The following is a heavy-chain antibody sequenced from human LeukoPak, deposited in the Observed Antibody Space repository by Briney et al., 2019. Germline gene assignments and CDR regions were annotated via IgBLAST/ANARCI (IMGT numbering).Heavy chain of an antibody. V-gene: IGHV3-11*01. CDR3: AKWGDYDVLTGYYVSDF. Sequence: PGGSLRLSCAASGFTFSDYYMSWIRQAPGKGLEWVSYISSSGSTIYYADSVKGRFTISRDNAKNSLYLQMNSLRADDTAVYYCAKWGDYDVLTGYYVSDFWGQGTLVTVSS. CDR2: ISSSGSTI. J-gene: IGHJ4*02. D-gene: IGHD3-9*01. CDR1: GFTFSDYY.